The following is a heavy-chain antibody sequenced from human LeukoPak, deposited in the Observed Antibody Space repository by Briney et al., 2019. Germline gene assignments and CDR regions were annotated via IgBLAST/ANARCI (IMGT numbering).Heavy chain of an antibody. D-gene: IGHD3-3*01. CDR3: ARVREGYYDFWSHHVWFDP. CDR1: GGSISSGDYY. J-gene: IGHJ5*02. Sequence: SETLSLTCTVSGGSISSGDYYWSWIRQPPGKGLERIGYIYYSGSTYYNPSLKSRVTISVDTSKNQFSLKLSSVTAADTAVYYCARVREGYYDFWSHHVWFDPWGQGTLVTVSS. V-gene: IGHV4-30-4*08. CDR2: IYYSGST.